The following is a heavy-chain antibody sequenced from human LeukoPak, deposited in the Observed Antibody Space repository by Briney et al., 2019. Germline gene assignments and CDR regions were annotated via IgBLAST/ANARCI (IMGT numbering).Heavy chain of an antibody. CDR1: GGSFSGYY. CDR3: ARDTGVVVAFDY. D-gene: IGHD2-15*01. CDR2: INHSGSS. V-gene: IGHV4-34*01. J-gene: IGHJ4*02. Sequence: SETLSLTCAVYGGSFSGYYWNWIRQPPGKGLEWIGEINHSGSSDYNTSLKSRVTISVDTSKNQFSLNLTSVTAEDTAVYYCARDTGVVVAFDYWGQGALVTVSS.